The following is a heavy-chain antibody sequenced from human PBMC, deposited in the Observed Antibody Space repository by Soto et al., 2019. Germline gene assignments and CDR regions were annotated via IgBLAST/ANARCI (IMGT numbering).Heavy chain of an antibody. CDR3: GGYEPTPKTDY. V-gene: IGHV4-39*01. D-gene: IGHD6-13*01. CDR2: IYYSGST. Sequence: QLQLQESGPGLVKPSETLSLTCTVSGGSISSSSYYWGWIRQPPGKGLKWIGSIYYSGSTYYNPSLKSRVTISVDTSKNQFSLKLSSVTAADTAVYYCGGYEPTPKTDYWGQGTLVTVSS. CDR1: GGSISSSSYY. J-gene: IGHJ4*02.